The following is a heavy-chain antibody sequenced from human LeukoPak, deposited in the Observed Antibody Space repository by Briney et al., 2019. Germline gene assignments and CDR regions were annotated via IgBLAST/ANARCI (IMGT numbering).Heavy chain of an antibody. Sequence: SETLSLTCAVYGGSFSGYYWSWIRQPPGRGLEWIGEINHSGSTNYNPSLKSRVTISVDTSKNQFSLRLSSVTAADTAVYYCARGPTVLRYFDWPHYLFDYWGQGTLVTVSS. CDR2: INHSGST. CDR3: ARGPTVLRYFDWPHYLFDY. V-gene: IGHV4-34*01. J-gene: IGHJ4*02. CDR1: GGSFSGYY. D-gene: IGHD3-9*01.